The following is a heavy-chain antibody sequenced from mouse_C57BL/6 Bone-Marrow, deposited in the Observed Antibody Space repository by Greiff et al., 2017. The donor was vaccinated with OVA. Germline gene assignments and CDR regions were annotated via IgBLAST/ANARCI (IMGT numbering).Heavy chain of an antibody. V-gene: IGHV1-54*01. Sequence: VKLQQSGAELVRPGTSVKVSCKASGYAFTNYLIEWVKQRPGQGLEWIGVINPGSGGTNYNEKFKGKATLTAAKSSSTAYMQLSSLTSEDSAVYFGARRGDGYYFDYWGKGTTLTVSS. CDR2: INPGSGGT. J-gene: IGHJ2*01. CDR3: ARRGDGYYFDY. D-gene: IGHD2-3*01. CDR1: GYAFTNYL.